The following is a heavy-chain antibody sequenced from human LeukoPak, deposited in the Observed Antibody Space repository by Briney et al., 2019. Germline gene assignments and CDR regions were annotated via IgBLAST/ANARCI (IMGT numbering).Heavy chain of an antibody. CDR3: ARHGDGYYDFWSGYYGTPTDWFDP. CDR1: EYSFPNYC. J-gene: IGHJ5*02. CDR2: IYPGYSDT. Sequence: GESLKISCKHSEYSFPNYCIGWVRQMPGKGLEWKGIIYPGYSDTRYSPSFQGQVTISADKSISTAYLQWSSLKASDPAMYYCARHGDGYYDFWSGYYGTPTDWFDPWGQGTLVTVSS. V-gene: IGHV5-51*01. D-gene: IGHD3-3*01.